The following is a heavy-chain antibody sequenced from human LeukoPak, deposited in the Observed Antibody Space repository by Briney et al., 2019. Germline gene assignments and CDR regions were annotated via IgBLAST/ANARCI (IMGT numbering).Heavy chain of an antibody. D-gene: IGHD1-26*01. V-gene: IGHV1-18*01. CDR2: ISAYNGNT. Sequence: ASVKVSCKASGYTFTSYGISWVRQAPGQGLEWMGWISAYNGNTNYAQKLQGRVTMTTDTSTSTAYMELRSLRSDDTAVYYCARDLTLSGSYWGTEYYFDYWGQGTLVTVSS. J-gene: IGHJ4*02. CDR1: GYTFTSYG. CDR3: ARDLTLSGSYWGTEYYFDY.